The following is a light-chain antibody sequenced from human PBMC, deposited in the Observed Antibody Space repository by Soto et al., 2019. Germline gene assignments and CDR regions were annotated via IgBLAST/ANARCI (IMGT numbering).Light chain of an antibody. CDR3: SSFTSSNTLVV. CDR1: SSDVGGYNF. Sequence: QSVLTQPASVSGSPGQSITISCTGTSSDVGGYNFVSWFQQHPGKAPKLMIYDVSNRPSGVSNRFSGSKSGNRASLTISGLQAEDEADYYCSSFTSSNTLVVFGGGTKVTVL. CDR2: DVS. J-gene: IGLJ2*01. V-gene: IGLV2-14*01.